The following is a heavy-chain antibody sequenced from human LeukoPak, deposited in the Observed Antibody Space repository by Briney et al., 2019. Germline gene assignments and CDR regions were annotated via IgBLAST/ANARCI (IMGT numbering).Heavy chain of an antibody. CDR3: ARGFGSGWSTLFDY. CDR2: INHSGTT. J-gene: IGHJ4*02. CDR1: GGSFSGYY. Sequence: PSETLSLTCAVYGGSFSGYYWNWIRQSPGKGLEWIGEINHSGTTSYNPSLKSRVTISVDTSKNQFSLKLSSVTAADTTVYYGARGFGSGWSTLFDYWGQGTLVTVSS. V-gene: IGHV4-34*01. D-gene: IGHD6-19*01.